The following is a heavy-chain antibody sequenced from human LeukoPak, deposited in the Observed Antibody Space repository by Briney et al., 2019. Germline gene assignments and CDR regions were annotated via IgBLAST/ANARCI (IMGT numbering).Heavy chain of an antibody. J-gene: IGHJ4*02. CDR1: GGSFSGYY. V-gene: IGHV4-34*01. CDR3: ARAKGSSSWYGDDY. Sequence: PSETLSLTCAVYGGSFSGYYWSWIRQPPGKGLEWIGEINHSGSTNYNPSLKSRVTISVGTSKNQFSLKLSSVTAADTAVYYCARAKGSSSWYGDDYWGQGTLVTVSS. CDR2: INHSGST. D-gene: IGHD6-13*01.